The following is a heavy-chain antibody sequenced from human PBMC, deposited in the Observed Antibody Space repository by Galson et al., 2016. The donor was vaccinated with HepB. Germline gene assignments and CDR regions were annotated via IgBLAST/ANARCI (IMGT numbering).Heavy chain of an antibody. CDR1: GYTFPSYD. V-gene: IGHV1-18*01. J-gene: IGHJ4*02. Sequence: SVKVSCKASGYTFPSYDISWVRQAPGQGLEWMGWITTNNGNANYAQKLQGRVTMTTDTSTSTAYMELRSLRSDDTAVDYCARGGASFSFDYWGQGTLVTVSS. CDR2: ITTNNGNA. CDR3: ARGGASFSFDY.